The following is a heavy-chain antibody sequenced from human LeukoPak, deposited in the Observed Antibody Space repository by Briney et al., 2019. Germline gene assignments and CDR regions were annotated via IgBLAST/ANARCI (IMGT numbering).Heavy chain of an antibody. J-gene: IGHJ4*02. CDR2: ISSSSSYI. V-gene: IGHV3-21*04. CDR3: AKGVGYCSGGSCQQFDY. Sequence: GGSLRLSCAASGFTFSSYSMNWVRQAPGKGLEWVSSISSSSSYIYYADSVKGRITISRDNSKNTLYLQMNSLRAEDTAVYYCAKGVGYCSGGSCQQFDYWGQGTLVTVSS. D-gene: IGHD2-15*01. CDR1: GFTFSSYS.